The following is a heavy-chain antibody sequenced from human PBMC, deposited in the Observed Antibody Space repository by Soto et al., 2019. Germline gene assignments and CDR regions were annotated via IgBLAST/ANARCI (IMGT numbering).Heavy chain of an antibody. CDR1: GFSLSSYA. CDR3: ARESHYSRGNSYYGLDV. J-gene: IGHJ6*02. V-gene: IGHV3-30*03. D-gene: IGHD2-15*01. CDR2: MSHDGSKE. Sequence: PGGSLRLSCVVSGFSLSSYAFHWVRQAPGKGLEWVAFMSHDGSKEQYRDSVKGRFSISRDNFKSKSYMQMTNLRREDTATYYCARESHYSRGNSYYGLDVWGQRTTVNVSS.